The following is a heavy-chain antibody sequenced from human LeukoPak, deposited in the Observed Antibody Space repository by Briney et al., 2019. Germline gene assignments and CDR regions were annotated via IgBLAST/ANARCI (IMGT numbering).Heavy chain of an antibody. D-gene: IGHD3-22*01. Sequence: LSLTCTVSGGSISSGGYYWSWIRQHPGKGLEWVSSISGSGGSTYYADSVKGRFTISRDNSKNTLYLQMNSLRAEDTAIYYCAKAKYYYDSSGAKGIDYWGQGTLVTVSS. CDR2: ISGSGGST. CDR1: GGSISSGGYY. CDR3: AKAKYYYDSSGAKGIDY. V-gene: IGHV3-23*01. J-gene: IGHJ4*02.